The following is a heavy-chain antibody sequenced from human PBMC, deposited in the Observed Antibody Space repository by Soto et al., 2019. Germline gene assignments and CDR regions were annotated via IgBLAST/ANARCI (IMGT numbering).Heavy chain of an antibody. Sequence: GGSLRLSCVASGFTFSSYAMSWVRQAPGKGLEWVSAISGSGGSTYYADSVKGRFTISRDNSKNTLYLQMNSLRAEDTTVYYCAKDGVGATSGEDAFDIWGQGTMVTVSS. CDR3: AKDGVGATSGEDAFDI. J-gene: IGHJ3*02. D-gene: IGHD1-26*01. V-gene: IGHV3-23*01. CDR2: ISGSGGST. CDR1: GFTFSSYA.